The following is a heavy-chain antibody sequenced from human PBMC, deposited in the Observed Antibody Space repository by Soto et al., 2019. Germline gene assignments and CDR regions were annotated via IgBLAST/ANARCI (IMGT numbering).Heavy chain of an antibody. J-gene: IGHJ4*02. Sequence: GGSLRLSCAASGFTFSSYGMHWVRQAPGKGLEWVAVIWYDGSNKYYADSVKGRFTISRDNSKNTLYLQMNSLRAEDTAVYYCARVTYDSSSPSFDYWGQGTLVTAPQ. CDR3: ARVTYDSSSPSFDY. CDR1: GFTFSSYG. CDR2: IWYDGSNK. D-gene: IGHD3-22*01. V-gene: IGHV3-33*01.